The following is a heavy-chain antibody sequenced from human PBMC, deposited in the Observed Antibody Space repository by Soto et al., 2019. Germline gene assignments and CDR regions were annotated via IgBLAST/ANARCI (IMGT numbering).Heavy chain of an antibody. D-gene: IGHD6-19*01. Sequence: QITLKESGPPLVKPPQTLTLTCTFSGFSLSSTRMAVGWIRQPPGKALEWLALIYWDDDKRYSPFLKSRLTITKDTSKNQVVLTMSNMDPVDTARYYCAHIVVAGLGYYFDYWGQGTLVTVSS. V-gene: IGHV2-5*02. CDR3: AHIVVAGLGYYFDY. CDR2: IYWDDDK. J-gene: IGHJ4*02. CDR1: GFSLSSTRMA.